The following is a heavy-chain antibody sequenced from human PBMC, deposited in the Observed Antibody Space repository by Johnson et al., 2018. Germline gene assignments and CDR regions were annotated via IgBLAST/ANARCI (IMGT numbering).Heavy chain of an antibody. V-gene: IGHV3-7*01. Sequence: VQLVESGGGLVQPGGSLRLSCAASGFTFSGFSMSWVRQAPGKGLEWVANIKQDGSEKYYVDSVKGRFTISRDNSKNSLYLQMNSLRAEDPAVYYCARDGVSRGWYSAPYYDMDVWGKGTTVTVSS. D-gene: IGHD6-19*01. CDR2: IKQDGSEK. CDR3: ARDGVSRGWYSAPYYDMDV. J-gene: IGHJ6*03. CDR1: GFTFSGFS.